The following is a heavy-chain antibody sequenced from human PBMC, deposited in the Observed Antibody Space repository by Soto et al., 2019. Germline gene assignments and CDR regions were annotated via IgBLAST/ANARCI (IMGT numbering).Heavy chain of an antibody. CDR3: ARVKKYNPKFYYAKAKFDY. CDR2: FNHTGIT. D-gene: IGHD2-2*01. J-gene: IGHJ4*02. Sequence: SETLSLTCTVYGGSISNYYWSWIRQPPGKGLEWIGYFNHTGITNYNPSLKSRVTISVDTSKNQFSLKLSSVTAADTAVYYCARVKKYNPKFYYAKAKFDYWGQGPLV. CDR1: GGSISNYY. V-gene: IGHV4-59*08.